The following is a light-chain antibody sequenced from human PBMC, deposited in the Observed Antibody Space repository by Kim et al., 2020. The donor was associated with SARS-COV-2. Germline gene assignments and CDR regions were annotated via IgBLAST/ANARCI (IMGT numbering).Light chain of an antibody. CDR2: GAS. CDR3: QEYNNRPPWT. J-gene: IGKJ1*01. Sequence: SPGERATLSCRASQSVGSNLAWYQQNPGQAPRLLIFGASNRATGIPARFSGSGSGTEFTLTISSLQSEDSAVYYCQEYNNRPPWTFGQGTKVDIK. CDR1: QSVGSN. V-gene: IGKV3-15*01.